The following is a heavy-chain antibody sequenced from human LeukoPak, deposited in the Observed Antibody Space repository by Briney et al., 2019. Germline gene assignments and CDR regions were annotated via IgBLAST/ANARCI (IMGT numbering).Heavy chain of an antibody. Sequence: ASVKVSCKASGYTFTSYGISWVRQAPGHGLEWMGWISAYNGNTNYAQKLQGRVTMTTDTSTSTAYMELRSLRSDDTAVYYCASHMDGYGSVVGAFDIWGQGTMVTVSS. CDR1: GYTFTSYG. CDR2: ISAYNGNT. J-gene: IGHJ3*02. D-gene: IGHD3-10*01. V-gene: IGHV1-18*01. CDR3: ASHMDGYGSVVGAFDI.